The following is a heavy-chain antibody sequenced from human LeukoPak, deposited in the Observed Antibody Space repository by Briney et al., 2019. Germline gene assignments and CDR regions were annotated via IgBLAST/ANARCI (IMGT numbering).Heavy chain of an antibody. D-gene: IGHD1-26*01. Sequence: GGSLRLSCAASGFTFSSYSMTWVRQAPGKGLECVSYITSGSTTIYYADSVKGRFTISRDNAKNSLYLQMNSLRAEDTAVYYCARGEGATTSPFDYWGQGTLVTVSS. CDR3: ARGEGATTSPFDY. CDR1: GFTFSSYS. J-gene: IGHJ4*02. V-gene: IGHV3-48*01. CDR2: ITSGSTTI.